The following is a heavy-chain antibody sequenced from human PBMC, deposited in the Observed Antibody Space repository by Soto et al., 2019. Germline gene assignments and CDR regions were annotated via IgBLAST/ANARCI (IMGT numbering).Heavy chain of an antibody. D-gene: IGHD6-19*01. V-gene: IGHV3-11*01. Sequence: AGGSLRLSCAASGFTFSDYYMSWIRQAPGKGLEWVSYISSSGSTIYYADSVKGRFTISRDNAKNSLYLQMNSLRAEDTAVYYCARASIAVAGTFWVDEYNWFDPWGQGTLVTVSS. J-gene: IGHJ5*02. CDR1: GFTFSDYY. CDR3: ARASIAVAGTFWVDEYNWFDP. CDR2: ISSSGSTI.